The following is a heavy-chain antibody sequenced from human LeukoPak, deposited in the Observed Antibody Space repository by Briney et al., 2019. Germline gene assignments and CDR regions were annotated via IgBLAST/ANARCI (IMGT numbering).Heavy chain of an antibody. Sequence: ASVKVSCKASGYTFTGYYMHWVRQAPGQGLEWMGWINPNSGGTNYAQKFQGRVTMTRDTSISTAYMELSRLRSDDTAVYYCARAAGEGFWSGYYVYWGQGTLVTVSS. D-gene: IGHD3-3*01. CDR2: INPNSGGT. CDR3: ARAAGEGFWSGYYVY. J-gene: IGHJ4*02. CDR1: GYTFTGYY. V-gene: IGHV1-2*02.